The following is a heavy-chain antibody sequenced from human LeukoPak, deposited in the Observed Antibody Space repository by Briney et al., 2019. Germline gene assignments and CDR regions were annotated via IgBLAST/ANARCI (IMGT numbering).Heavy chain of an antibody. Sequence: SVKVSCKAYGGTFSSYAISWVRQAPGQGLEWMGGIIPIFGTANYAQNFQGRVTITADESTSTAYMELSSLRSEDTAVYYCARDGSGSYYTWFDPWGQGTLVTVSS. J-gene: IGHJ5*02. CDR3: ARDGSGSYYTWFDP. CDR1: GGTFSSYA. CDR2: IIPIFGTA. D-gene: IGHD3-10*01. V-gene: IGHV1-69*13.